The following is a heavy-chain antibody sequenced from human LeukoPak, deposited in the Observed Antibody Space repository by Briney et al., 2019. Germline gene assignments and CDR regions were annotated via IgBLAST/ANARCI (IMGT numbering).Heavy chain of an antibody. J-gene: IGHJ2*01. D-gene: IGHD1-26*01. V-gene: IGHV4-34*01. CDR1: GGSFSGYY. Sequence: SETLSLTCAIYGGSFSGYYWSWIRQPPGKGLEWIGEINHSASTNYSPSLKSRVTISVDTSKNQFSLKLSSVTAADTAVYYCARGGVGATTVPDWYFDLWGRGTLVTVSS. CDR3: ARGGVGATTVPDWYFDL. CDR2: INHSAST.